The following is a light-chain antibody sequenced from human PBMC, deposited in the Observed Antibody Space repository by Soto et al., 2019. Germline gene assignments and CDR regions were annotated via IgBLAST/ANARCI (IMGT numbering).Light chain of an antibody. CDR2: LGS. Sequence: ILITQTPISLPVTPGYPSSISFSSIQILLHSNGYNYLDWYLQKPGQSPQLLIYLGSNRASGVPDRFSGSGSGTVFTLNISSLQSEDFALYYCQQYNNLPPWTFGQGAKVDIK. V-gene: IGKV2-28*01. CDR1: QILLHSNGYNY. J-gene: IGKJ1*01. CDR3: QQYNNLPPWT.